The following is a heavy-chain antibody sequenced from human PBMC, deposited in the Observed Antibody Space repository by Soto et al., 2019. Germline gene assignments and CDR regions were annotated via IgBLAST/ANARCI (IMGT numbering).Heavy chain of an antibody. V-gene: IGHV1-3*01. CDR1: GYTFTSYA. CDR2: INAGNGNT. CDR3: AREGRVVATTQYYYYYYYMDV. Sequence: ASVKVSCKASGYTFTSYAMHWVRQAPGQRLEWMGWINAGNGNTKYSQKFQGRVTITRDTSASTAYMELSSLRSEDTAVYYCAREGRVVATTQYYYYYYYMDVWGKGTTVTVSS. J-gene: IGHJ6*03. D-gene: IGHD5-12*01.